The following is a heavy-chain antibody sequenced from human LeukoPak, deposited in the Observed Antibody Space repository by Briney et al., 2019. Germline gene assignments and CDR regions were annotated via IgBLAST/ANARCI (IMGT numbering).Heavy chain of an antibody. Sequence: SETLSLTCTVSGGSISSGSYYWGWIRQPPGKGLEWIGSIYCSGSTYYKPSLKSRVTISLDTSKNQFSLKLSSVTAADTAVYYCARAYSPPQWSPFDYWGQGTLVTVSS. CDR3: ARAYSPPQWSPFDY. V-gene: IGHV4-39*07. J-gene: IGHJ4*02. CDR2: IYCSGST. CDR1: GGSISSGSYY. D-gene: IGHD6-13*01.